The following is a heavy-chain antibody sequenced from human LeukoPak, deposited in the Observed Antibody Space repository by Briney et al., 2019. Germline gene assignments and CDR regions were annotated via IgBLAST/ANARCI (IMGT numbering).Heavy chain of an antibody. D-gene: IGHD3-3*01. V-gene: IGHV1-46*03. CDR2: INPSGGST. CDR3: ALIFGFWSGYSSLDY. Sequence: ASVKVSCKASGYTFTSYYMHWVRQAPGLGLEWMGIINPSGGSTSYAQKFQGRVTMTRDTSTSTVYMELSSLRSEDTAVYYCALIFGFWSGYSSLDYWGQGTLVTVSS. J-gene: IGHJ4*02. CDR1: GYTFTSYY.